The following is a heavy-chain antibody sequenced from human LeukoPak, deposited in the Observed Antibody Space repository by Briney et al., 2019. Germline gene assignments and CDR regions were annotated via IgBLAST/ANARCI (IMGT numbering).Heavy chain of an antibody. CDR2: INHSGST. V-gene: IGHV4-34*01. D-gene: IGHD3-3*01. J-gene: IGHJ6*02. CDR1: GGSFSGYY. CDR3: ARGGRLRFLEWPIRGWYGMDV. Sequence: SETLSLTCAVYGGSFSGYYWSWIRQPPGKGLEWIGEINHSGSTNYNPSLKSRVTISVDTSKNQFSLKLSSVPAADTAVYYCARGGRLRFLEWPIRGWYGMDVWGQGTTVTVSS.